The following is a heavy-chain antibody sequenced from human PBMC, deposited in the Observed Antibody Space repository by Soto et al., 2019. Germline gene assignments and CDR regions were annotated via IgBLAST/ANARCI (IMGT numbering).Heavy chain of an antibody. CDR1: GFTFSSHA. V-gene: IGHV3-23*01. D-gene: IGHD6-19*01. J-gene: IGHJ6*02. CDR2: ISGTGGTT. CDR3: AKPPVAGLYYYYGLDV. Sequence: GGSLRLSCAASGFTFSSHAMTWVRQAPGQGLEWVSSISGTGGTTYHADSVKGRFTISRDNSKNTLYLQTNSLRAEDTAVYYCAKPPVAGLYYYYGLDVWGQGTTVTVSS.